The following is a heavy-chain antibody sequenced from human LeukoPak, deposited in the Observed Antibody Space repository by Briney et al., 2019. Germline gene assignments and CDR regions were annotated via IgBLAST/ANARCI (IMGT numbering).Heavy chain of an antibody. Sequence: SETLSLTCTVSGGSISSSSYYWGWIRQPPGKGLEWIGSIYYSGSTYYNPSLKSRVTISVDTSKNQFSLKLSSVTAADTAVYYCARARWLQLPDYWGQGTLVTVSS. CDR3: ARARWLQLPDY. CDR2: IYYSGST. V-gene: IGHV4-39*07. J-gene: IGHJ4*02. CDR1: GGSISSSSYY. D-gene: IGHD5-24*01.